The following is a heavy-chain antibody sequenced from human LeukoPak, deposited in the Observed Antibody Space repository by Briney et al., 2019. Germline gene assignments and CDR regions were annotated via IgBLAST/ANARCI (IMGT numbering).Heavy chain of an antibody. Sequence: SETLYLTCAVSGYSISSNNWWAWIRQPPGKGLEWIGYIYYSGNTYYNPYNPSLTSRVTMSVDTSKNQFSLKLDSVTEIDTAMYYCARNQAVAANRGAFDIWGQGTMVTVSS. V-gene: IGHV4-28*01. CDR2: IYYSGNT. CDR3: ARNQAVAANRGAFDI. CDR1: GYSISSNNW. J-gene: IGHJ3*02. D-gene: IGHD6-19*01.